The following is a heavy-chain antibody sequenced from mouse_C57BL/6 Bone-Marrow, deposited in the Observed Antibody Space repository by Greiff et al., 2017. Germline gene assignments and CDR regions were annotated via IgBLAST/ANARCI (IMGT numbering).Heavy chain of an antibody. CDR2: INYDGSST. CDR3: ARLRLLREAMDY. CDR1: GFTFSDYY. Sequence: EVQVVESEGGLVQPGSSMKLSCTASGFTFSDYYMAWVRQVPEKGLEWVANINYDGSSTYYLDSLKSRFTISRDNAKNILYLQMSSLKSEDTATYYCARLRLLREAMDYWGQGTSVTVSS. V-gene: IGHV5-16*01. J-gene: IGHJ4*01. D-gene: IGHD2-3*01.